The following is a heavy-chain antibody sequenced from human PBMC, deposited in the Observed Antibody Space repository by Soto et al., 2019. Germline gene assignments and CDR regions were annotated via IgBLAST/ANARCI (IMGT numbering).Heavy chain of an antibody. CDR1: GGSFSGYY. D-gene: IGHD2-15*01. V-gene: IGHV4-34*01. J-gene: IGHJ1*01. CDR3: ARGLYCSGGSCYRPYQH. Sequence: SETLSLTCAVYGGSFSGYYWSWIRQPPGKGLEWIGEINHSGSTNYNPSLKSRVTISVDTSKNQFSLKLSSVTAADTAVYYCARGLYCSGGSCYRPYQHWGQGTLVTV. CDR2: INHSGST.